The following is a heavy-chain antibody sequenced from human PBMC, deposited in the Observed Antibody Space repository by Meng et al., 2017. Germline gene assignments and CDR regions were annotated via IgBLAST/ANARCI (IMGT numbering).Heavy chain of an antibody. CDR3: AHRPNVEMATYHFDY. D-gene: IGHD5-24*01. CDR1: GFSLSTSGVG. J-gene: IGHJ4*02. CDR2: IYWDDDK. V-gene: IGHV2-5*02. Sequence: QIPLKESGPTLGKPPQTLTLTCTFSGFSLSTSGVGVGWIRQPPGKALEWLALIYWDDDKRYSPSLKSRLTITNDTSKNQVVLTMTNMDPVDTATYYCAHRPNVEMATYHFDYWGQGTLVTVSS.